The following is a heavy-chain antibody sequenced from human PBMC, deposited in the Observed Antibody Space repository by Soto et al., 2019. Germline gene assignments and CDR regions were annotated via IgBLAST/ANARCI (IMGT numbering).Heavy chain of an antibody. Sequence: PGESLKISCAASGFTFSSYRISGVRQAPGKGLEWVSYISSSSSTIYYADSVKGRFTISRDNAKNSMYLQMNSLRDEDTAVYYCAREEMDLGAGMDVWGQGTTVTVSS. J-gene: IGHJ6*02. D-gene: IGHD1-26*01. CDR1: GFTFSSYR. V-gene: IGHV3-48*02. CDR3: AREEMDLGAGMDV. CDR2: ISSSSSTI.